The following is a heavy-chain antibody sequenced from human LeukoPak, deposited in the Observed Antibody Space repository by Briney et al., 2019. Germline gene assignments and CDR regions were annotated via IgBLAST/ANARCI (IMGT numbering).Heavy chain of an antibody. D-gene: IGHD5-24*01. J-gene: IGHJ3*02. Sequence: NPSQTLSLTCTVSGGSISSGGYYWSWIRQHPGKGLEWIGYIYYSGSTYYNPSLKSRVTISVDTSKNQFSLKLSSVTAADTAVYYCARGPGAGYKLFDIWGQGTMDTVSS. CDR3: ARGPGAGYKLFDI. CDR2: IYYSGST. V-gene: IGHV4-31*03. CDR1: GGSISSGGYY.